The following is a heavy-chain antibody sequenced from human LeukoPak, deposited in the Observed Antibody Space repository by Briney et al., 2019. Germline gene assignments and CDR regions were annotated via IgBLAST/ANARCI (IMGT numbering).Heavy chain of an antibody. V-gene: IGHV5-51*01. CDR1: GYSFTSYW. CDR3: ESQPYCRGACYSEYFQH. D-gene: IGHD2-21*02. Sequence: GESLKISCKGSGYSFTSYWIGWVRQMPGKGLEWMGIIYPDDSDTRYSPSFQGQVTISADKSISTAYLQWSSLKASDTAMYYCESQPYCRGACYSEYFQHWGQGTLVTVSS. CDR2: IYPDDSDT. J-gene: IGHJ1*01.